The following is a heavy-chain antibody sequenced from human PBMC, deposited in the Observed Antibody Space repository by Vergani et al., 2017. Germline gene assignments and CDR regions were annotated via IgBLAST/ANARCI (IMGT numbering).Heavy chain of an antibody. CDR1: GFTFSSYA. V-gene: IGHV3-64*01. CDR3: ARIGEYYFDY. D-gene: IGHD3-10*01. J-gene: IGHJ4*02. CDR2: ISSNGGST. Sequence: EVQLVESGGGLVPPGGSLRLSCAASGFTFSSYAMHWVRQAPGKGLEYVSSISSNGGSTYYANSVKGRFTISRDNSKNTLYLQMGSLRAEDMAVYYCARIGEYYFDYWGQGTLVTVSS.